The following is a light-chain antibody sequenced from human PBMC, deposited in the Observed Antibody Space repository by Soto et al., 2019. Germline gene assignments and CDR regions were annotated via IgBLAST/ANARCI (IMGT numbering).Light chain of an antibody. Sequence: NFMLTKPQSMSESPGKTIPISCTDSSGSIGSKFVQWYQQRPGSAPTTIIYEDNQRPSGVPNSFSGSIDRTSNSASLTISGLETEDEAEYFCPSYGGGIPVFGGGTKLTVL. J-gene: IGLJ2*01. V-gene: IGLV6-57*02. CDR2: EDN. CDR3: PSYGGGIPV. CDR1: SGSIGSKF.